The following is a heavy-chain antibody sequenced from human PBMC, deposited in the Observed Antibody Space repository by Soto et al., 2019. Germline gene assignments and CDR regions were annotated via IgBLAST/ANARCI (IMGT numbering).Heavy chain of an antibody. CDR1: GFTFRTYW. CDR3: ASDGSTSWYRYDYHGMDV. D-gene: IGHD6-13*01. V-gene: IGHV3-7*05. CDR2: INLDGSEK. J-gene: IGHJ6*02. Sequence: EVQLVESGGGLVQPGVSLRLSCAASGFTFRTYWLSWVRQVPGKGLEWVANINLDGSEKNYVDSVKGRFTISRDNARNSLYLQMSTLRAEDTALYYCASDGSTSWYRYDYHGMDVWGQGTRVTVSS.